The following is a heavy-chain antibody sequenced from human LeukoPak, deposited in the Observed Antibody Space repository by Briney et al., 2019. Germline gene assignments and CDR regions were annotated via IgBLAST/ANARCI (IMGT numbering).Heavy chain of an antibody. D-gene: IGHD6-19*01. CDR1: GGSISSGGYY. V-gene: IGHV4-31*03. J-gene: IGHJ4*02. Sequence: PSETLSLTCTVSGGSISSGGYYWSWIRQHPGKGLEWIGYIYYSGSTYYNPSLMSRVTISVDTSKNQFSLKLSSVTAADTAVYYCARHSSGWLDYWGQGTLVTASS. CDR2: IYYSGST. CDR3: ARHSSGWLDY.